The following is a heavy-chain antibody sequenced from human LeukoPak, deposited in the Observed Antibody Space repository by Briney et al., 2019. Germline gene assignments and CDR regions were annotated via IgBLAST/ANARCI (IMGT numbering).Heavy chain of an antibody. Sequence: GGSLRLSCAASGFTCSSYTMNWVRQPPGKELEWVSNIGTSSTTIYYADSVKGRFTISRDNAKNSLYLQMNSLRADDTAVYYCARFAAGGSYYYYMDVWGKGTTVTVSS. D-gene: IGHD6-25*01. V-gene: IGHV3-48*01. CDR1: GFTCSSYT. J-gene: IGHJ6*03. CDR2: IGTSSTTI. CDR3: ARFAAGGSYYYYMDV.